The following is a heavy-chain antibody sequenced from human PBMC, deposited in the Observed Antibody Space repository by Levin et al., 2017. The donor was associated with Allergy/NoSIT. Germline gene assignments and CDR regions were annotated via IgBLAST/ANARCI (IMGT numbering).Heavy chain of an antibody. Sequence: GESLKISCKASGYRFANYWIGWVRQMPGKGLEWMGIIYPGDSDTRYNSSFEGQVTISADESIATAYLQWSFLKASDSGMYYCARHSYPGATSLSHNDYWGQGTLVTVSS. J-gene: IGHJ4*02. V-gene: IGHV5-51*01. CDR1: GYRFANYW. CDR2: IYPGDSDT. D-gene: IGHD1-1*01. CDR3: ARHSYPGATSLSHNDY.